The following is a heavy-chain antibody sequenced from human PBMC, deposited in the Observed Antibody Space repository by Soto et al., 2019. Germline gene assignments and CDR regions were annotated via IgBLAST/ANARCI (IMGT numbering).Heavy chain of an antibody. CDR2: IYYSGST. D-gene: IGHD5-12*01. J-gene: IGHJ4*02. CDR1: GGSISSGGYY. Sequence: QVQLQESGPGLVKPSQTLSLTCTVSGGSISSGGYYWSWIRQHPGKGLEWIGYIYYSGSTYYNPSPKTRVTISVDTSKNHCSLKLSSVPAADTAVYYCARLRYSGYPGLDYWGQGTLVTVSS. V-gene: IGHV4-31*03. CDR3: ARLRYSGYPGLDY.